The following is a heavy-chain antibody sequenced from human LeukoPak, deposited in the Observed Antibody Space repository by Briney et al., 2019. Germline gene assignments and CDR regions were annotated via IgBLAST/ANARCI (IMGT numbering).Heavy chain of an antibody. CDR1: GFTFSSSN. D-gene: IGHD3-10*01. CDR2: ISYDGTKT. V-gene: IGHV3-30*04. Sequence: PGGSLRLSCAPSGFTFSSSNMHWVRQSPDRGLEWVALISYDGTKTYYGESVKGRFTVSRDNSKNMLFLQMNSLNAEDTAIYYCEREWFGESNWGQGARVTVSS. CDR3: EREWFGESN. J-gene: IGHJ4*02.